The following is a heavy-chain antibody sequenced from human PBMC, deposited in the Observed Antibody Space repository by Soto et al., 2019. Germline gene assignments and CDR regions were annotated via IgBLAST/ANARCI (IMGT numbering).Heavy chain of an antibody. D-gene: IGHD2-2*01. CDR1: GDSFSSDDYS. V-gene: IGHV4-30-4*01. Sequence: QVQLQESGPGLVKPSQTLSLTCTVSGDSFSSDDYSWTWIRQPPGKGLEWIGYISHSGSTFSNPSLRRLITMSVDMPKKQFSLKVRSVTAADTAVYYCVRGSTIYGLDVWGQGTTVTVSS. CDR2: ISHSGST. J-gene: IGHJ6*02. CDR3: VRGSTIYGLDV.